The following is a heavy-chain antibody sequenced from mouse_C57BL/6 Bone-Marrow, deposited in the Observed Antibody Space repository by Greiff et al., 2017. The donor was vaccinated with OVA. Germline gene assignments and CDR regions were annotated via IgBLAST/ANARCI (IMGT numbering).Heavy chain of an antibody. D-gene: IGHD2-2*01. CDR3: ARRRYGYYYFDY. Sequence: EVQLQESGPELVKPGASVKMSCKASGYTFTDYNMHWVKQSHGKSLEWIGYINPNNGGTSYNQKFKGKATLTVNKSSSTAYMELRSLTSEDSAVYYCARRRYGYYYFDYWGQGTTLTVSS. V-gene: IGHV1-22*01. CDR1: GYTFTDYN. CDR2: INPNNGGT. J-gene: IGHJ2*01.